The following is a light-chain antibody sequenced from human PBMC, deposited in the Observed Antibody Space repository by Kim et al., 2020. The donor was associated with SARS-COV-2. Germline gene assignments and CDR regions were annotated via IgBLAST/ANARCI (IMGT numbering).Light chain of an antibody. CDR1: QSISNN. V-gene: IGKV3-15*01. CDR3: QQYHKWPPGYT. CDR2: GAS. Sequence: SPGEGATLSRRASQSISNNLAWYQQRPGQAPRLLIYGASTRATGIPARFSGSVSGTEFTLTISSLQSDDFAVYYCQQYHKWPPGYTFGQGTKLEI. J-gene: IGKJ2*01.